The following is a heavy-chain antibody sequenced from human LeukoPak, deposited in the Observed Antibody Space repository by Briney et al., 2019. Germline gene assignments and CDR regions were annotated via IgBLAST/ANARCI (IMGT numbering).Heavy chain of an antibody. CDR2: IWLSGESA. CDR1: GFTFSSYA. J-gene: IGHJ3*01. CDR3: AKDLVASPVPPRAFDF. Sequence: GGSLRLSCAASGFTFSSYAMSWVRHTPGRGLEWVSAIWLSGESAYYADSVKGRFTISRDNYRDTLYLHMNSLTAEDTAIYYCAKDLVASPVPPRAFDFWGQGTKVTVSS. V-gene: IGHV3-23*01.